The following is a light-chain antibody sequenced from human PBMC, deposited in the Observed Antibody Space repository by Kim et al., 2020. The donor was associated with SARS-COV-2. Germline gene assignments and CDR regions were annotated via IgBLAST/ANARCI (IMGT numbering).Light chain of an antibody. CDR1: NIGSKS. CDR3: QVWDSSSDLRV. CDR2: YDS. Sequence: SYELTQPPSVSVAPGKTARINCGGNNIGSKSVHWYQQKPGQAPVLVIYYDSDRPSGIPERFSGSNSGNTATLTISRVEAGDEADYYCQVWDSSSDLRVFG. J-gene: IGLJ3*02. V-gene: IGLV3-21*04.